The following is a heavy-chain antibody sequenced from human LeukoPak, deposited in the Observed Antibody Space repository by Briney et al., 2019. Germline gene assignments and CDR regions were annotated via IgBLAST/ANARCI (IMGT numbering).Heavy chain of an antibody. Sequence: ETLSLTCAVYGGSFSGYYWSWIRQPPGKGLEWIGEINHSGSSNYNPSLKSRVTISLDTPKNQFSLRLNSVTAADTAVYYCARGVAGYGPYDYWGQGTLVTVSS. CDR3: ARGVAGYGPYDY. J-gene: IGHJ4*02. CDR2: INHSGSS. CDR1: GGSFSGYY. V-gene: IGHV4-34*01. D-gene: IGHD5-12*01.